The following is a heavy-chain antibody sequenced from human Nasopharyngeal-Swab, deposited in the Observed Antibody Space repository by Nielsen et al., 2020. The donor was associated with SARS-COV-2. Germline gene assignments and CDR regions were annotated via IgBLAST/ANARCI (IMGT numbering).Heavy chain of an antibody. V-gene: IGHV3-11*04. CDR1: GFTFSDYY. Sequence: GESLKISCAASGFTFSDYYMRWIRQAPGKGLEWVSYISSSGSNIYYADSVKGRFTISRDNAKNSLYLQMNSLRAEDTAVYYCARGLLWFGELLGYYYYYGMDVWGQGTTVTVSS. CDR3: ARGLLWFGELLGYYYYYGMDV. D-gene: IGHD3-10*01. CDR2: ISSSGSNI. J-gene: IGHJ6*02.